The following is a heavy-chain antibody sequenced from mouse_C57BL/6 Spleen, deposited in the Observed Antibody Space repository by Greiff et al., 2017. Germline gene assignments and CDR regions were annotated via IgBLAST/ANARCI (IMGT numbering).Heavy chain of an antibody. CDR1: GYTFTSYW. V-gene: IGHV1-64*01. J-gene: IGHJ1*03. CDR3: ARGLLPHWYFDV. D-gene: IGHD2-3*01. CDR2: IHPNSGST. Sequence: QVQLQQPGAELVKPGASVKLSCKASGYTFTSYWMHWVKQRPGQGLEWIGMIHPNSGSTNYNEKFKSKATLTVDKSSSTTYMQLSSLTSEDSAVYYCARGLLPHWYFDVWGTGTTVTVSS.